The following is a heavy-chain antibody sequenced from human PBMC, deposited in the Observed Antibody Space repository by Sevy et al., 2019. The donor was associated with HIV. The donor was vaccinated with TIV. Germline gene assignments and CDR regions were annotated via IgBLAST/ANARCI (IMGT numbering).Heavy chain of an antibody. CDR1: GFTFRSYT. D-gene: IGHD3-22*01. V-gene: IGHV3-21*01. CDR3: ARVRPYDTRDFDY. J-gene: IGHJ4*02. Sequence: GGSLRLYCVASGFTFRSYTMKWVRQAPGKGLECVSSISSSGSDIYYADSVKGRFTISRDDAKNSLYLQMNTLRAEDAALYYCARVRPYDTRDFDYWGQGTLVTVSS. CDR2: ISSSGSDI.